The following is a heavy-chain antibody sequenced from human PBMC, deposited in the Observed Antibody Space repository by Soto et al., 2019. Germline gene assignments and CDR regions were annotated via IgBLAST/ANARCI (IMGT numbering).Heavy chain of an antibody. V-gene: IGHV4-61*01. J-gene: IGHJ4*02. D-gene: IGHD6-19*01. CDR1: GGSVSSGSYY. CDR2: IYYSGST. CDR3: ARDSGVAGFDY. Sequence: TLSLTCTVSGGSVSSGSYYWSWIRQPPGKGLEWIGYIYYSGSTNYNPSLKSRVTISVDTSKNQFSLKLSSVTAADTAVYYCARDSGVAGFDYWGQGTLVTVSS.